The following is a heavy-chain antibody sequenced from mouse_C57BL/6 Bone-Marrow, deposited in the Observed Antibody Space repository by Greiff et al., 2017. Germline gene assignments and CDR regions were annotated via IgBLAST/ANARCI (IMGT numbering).Heavy chain of an antibody. V-gene: IGHV1-4*01. CDR2: INPSSGYT. CDR1: GYTFTSYT. Sequence: QVQLQQSGAELARPGASVKMSCKASGYTFTSYTMHWVKKRPGQGLEWIGYINPSSGYTKYNQKFKDKATLTADKSSSTAYMQLSSLTSEDSAVYYCAITTVVAFDYWGQGTTLTVSS. D-gene: IGHD1-1*01. J-gene: IGHJ2*01. CDR3: AITTVVAFDY.